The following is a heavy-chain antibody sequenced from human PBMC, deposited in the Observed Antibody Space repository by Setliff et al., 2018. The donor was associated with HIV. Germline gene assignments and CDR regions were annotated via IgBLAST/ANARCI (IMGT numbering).Heavy chain of an antibody. V-gene: IGHV4-39*01. Sequence: PSETLSLPCTVSGCSISSSSYYWGWIRQPPGQGREWIGYIYYSGSTYYNPSLKSRVTISVDTSKNQYPLKLRSVTAADTAVYYCANFGSGYYAYYYYYMDVWGKGTTVTVSS. CDR1: GCSISSSSYY. J-gene: IGHJ6*03. D-gene: IGHD3-3*01. CDR2: IYYSGST. CDR3: ANFGSGYYAYYYYYMDV.